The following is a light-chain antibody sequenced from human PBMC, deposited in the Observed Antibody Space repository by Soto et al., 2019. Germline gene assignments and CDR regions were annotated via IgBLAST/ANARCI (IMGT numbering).Light chain of an antibody. CDR3: SSYTSSNTWV. CDR2: EVS. V-gene: IGLV2-14*01. J-gene: IGLJ3*02. CDR1: SSDVGGYNY. Sequence: QSVLTQPASVSGSPGQSITISCTGTSSDVGGYNYVSWYQQHPGKVPRLMIYEVSNRPSGLSNRFSGSKSGNTASLTISGLQAEDEADYYYSSYTSSNTWVFGGGTKLTVL.